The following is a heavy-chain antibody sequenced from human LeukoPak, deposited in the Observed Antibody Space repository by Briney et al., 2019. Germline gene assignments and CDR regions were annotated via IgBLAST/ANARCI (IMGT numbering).Heavy chain of an antibody. CDR1: GLTFSRYR. V-gene: IGHV3-21*01. J-gene: IGHJ4*02. CDR3: AREPRHSY. Sequence: GVPLRLSCAASGLTFSRYRMHWVRHAPGKGLEWVSSIGRGSSYIYYADSVKGRFTISRDNAKNSLYLQMNSLRAEDTAVYYCAREPRHSYWGQGTLVTVSS. D-gene: IGHD3-3*02. CDR2: IGRGSSYI.